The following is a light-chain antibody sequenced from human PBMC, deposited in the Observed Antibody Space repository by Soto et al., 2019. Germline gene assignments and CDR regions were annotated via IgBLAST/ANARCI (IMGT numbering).Light chain of an antibody. J-gene: IGKJ4*01. CDR3: QQLRMYPST. Sequence: IQLTQSPSSLSAYVGDRVNITCRASQDIAIYLAWYQQKPGEAPKLLSYAASTLYGGVPSRFSGSGSGTDFALTITSLQAEYFATYYWQQLRMYPSTFGGGTKVEIK. CDR2: AAS. CDR1: QDIAIY. V-gene: IGKV1-9*01.